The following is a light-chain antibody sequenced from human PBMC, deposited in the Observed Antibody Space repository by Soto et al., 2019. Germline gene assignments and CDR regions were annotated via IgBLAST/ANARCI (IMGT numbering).Light chain of an antibody. CDR2: GTS. CDR3: QHHAGSPA. Sequence: IVLTQPPGTLSLSPWERATRSFRASHSFSSSYLAWYQQRPGQPPRLLIYGTSSRATGIPERFSGSGSGTDFTLTISRLDPEDFGMYYCQHHAGSPAFGQGTKV. V-gene: IGKV3-20*01. J-gene: IGKJ1*01. CDR1: HSFSSSY.